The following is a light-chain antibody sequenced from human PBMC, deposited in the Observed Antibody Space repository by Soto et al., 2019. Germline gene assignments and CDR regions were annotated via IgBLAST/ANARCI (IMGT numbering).Light chain of an antibody. CDR3: QQYGNSPFA. Sequence: EIVLTQSPGTLSLSPGDRATLSCRASQSVSSSYLAWYQQKPGQAPRLLIYDASSRATGIPDRFSGSGSGTDFTLPISRLEPEDFAVYYCQQYGNSPFAFGPGTKVDIK. CDR1: QSVSSSY. V-gene: IGKV3-20*01. J-gene: IGKJ3*01. CDR2: DAS.